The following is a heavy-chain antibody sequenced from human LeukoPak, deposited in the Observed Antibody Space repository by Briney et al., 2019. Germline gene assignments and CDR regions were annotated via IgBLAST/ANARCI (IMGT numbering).Heavy chain of an antibody. J-gene: IGHJ3*02. V-gene: IGHV4-4*01. Sequence: GSLRLSCEASGFTFSSYSMNWVRQAPGKGLEWIGEIYHSGSTNYNPSLKSRVTISVDTSKNQFSLKLSSVTAADTAVYFCARGPYSYDSSGAFDIWGQGTMVTVSS. D-gene: IGHD3-22*01. CDR3: ARGPYSYDSSGAFDI. CDR1: GFTFSSYS. CDR2: IYHSGST.